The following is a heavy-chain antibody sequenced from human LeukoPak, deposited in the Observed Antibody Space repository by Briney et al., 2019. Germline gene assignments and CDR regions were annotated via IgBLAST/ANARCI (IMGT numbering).Heavy chain of an antibody. Sequence: GGSLRLSCAAPGFTFSSYGMHWVRQAPGKGLEWVAFIRYDGSNKNYADSVKGRFTISRDNSKNTLYLQMNSLRAEDTAVYYCAKDRVGDYSTFFDYWGQGTLVTVSS. D-gene: IGHD4-11*01. J-gene: IGHJ4*02. CDR1: GFTFSSYG. CDR3: AKDRVGDYSTFFDY. CDR2: IRYDGSNK. V-gene: IGHV3-30*02.